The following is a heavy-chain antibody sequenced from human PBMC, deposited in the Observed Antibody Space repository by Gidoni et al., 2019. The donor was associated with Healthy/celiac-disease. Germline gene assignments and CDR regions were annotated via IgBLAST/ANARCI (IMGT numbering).Heavy chain of an antibody. J-gene: IGHJ4*02. V-gene: IGHV3-21*01. CDR2: ISSSSSYI. CDR3: ARVLTPYQLPQSDY. Sequence: EVQLVESGGGLVKPGGSLRLSCAASGFTFSSYSMNWVRQAPGKGLEWVSSISSSSSYIYYADSVKGRFTISRDNAKNSLYLQMNSLRAEDTAVYYCARVLTPYQLPQSDYWGQGTLVTVSS. D-gene: IGHD2-2*01. CDR1: GFTFSSYS.